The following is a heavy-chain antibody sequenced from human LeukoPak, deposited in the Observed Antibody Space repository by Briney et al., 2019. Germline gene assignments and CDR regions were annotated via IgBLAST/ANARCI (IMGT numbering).Heavy chain of an antibody. D-gene: IGHD3-3*01. CDR2: INHSGST. CDR1: GGSISSYY. V-gene: IGHV4-34*01. CDR3: AGASGYLPYYYYGMDV. J-gene: IGHJ6*02. Sequence: PSETLSLTCTVSGGSISSYYWSWIRQPPGKGLEWIGEINHSGSTNYNPSLKSRVTISVDTSKNQFSLKLSSVTAADTAVYYCAGASGYLPYYYYGMDVWGQGTTVTVSS.